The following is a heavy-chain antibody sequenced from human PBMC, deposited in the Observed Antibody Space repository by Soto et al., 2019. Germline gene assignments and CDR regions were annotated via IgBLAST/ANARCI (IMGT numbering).Heavy chain of an antibody. J-gene: IGHJ6*02. V-gene: IGHV6-1*01. CDR1: GASVSSNSAT. D-gene: IGHD2-2*01. Sequence: SQTLSLTCAISGASVSSNSATWNWIRQSPSRGLEWLGRTYFRSKWYNDYAVSVKSRITINPDTSENQFSLQLNSVTPEDTGMYYWARDSVSSTXYYDYFGMDXWGXGT. CDR3: ARDSVSSTXYYDYFGMDX. CDR2: TYFRSKWYN.